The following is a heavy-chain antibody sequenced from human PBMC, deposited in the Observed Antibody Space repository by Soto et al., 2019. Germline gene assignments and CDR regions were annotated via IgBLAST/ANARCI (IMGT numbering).Heavy chain of an antibody. J-gene: IGHJ4*02. Sequence: QVQLQESGPGLVQPSQTLSLTCTVSGGSISNGDYYWSWIRQHPGKGLEWIGYVFHSVATSYNPSLKSRLAISVDTPKKQFSLQLSSVTAADTAVYYCAAARSTGRPALFDYWGQGTRVTVSS. D-gene: IGHD1-26*01. CDR3: AAARSTGRPALFDY. CDR2: VFHSVAT. CDR1: GGSISNGDYY. V-gene: IGHV4-31*03.